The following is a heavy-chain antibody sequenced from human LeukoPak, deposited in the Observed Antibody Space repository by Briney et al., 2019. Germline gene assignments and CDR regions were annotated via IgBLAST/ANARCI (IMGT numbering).Heavy chain of an antibody. Sequence: GGSLRLSCAASGFAFSSYLMLWVRQAPGKALVWVSRVNGDGSSTTYADSVKGRFTISRDNDKNILYLQMNSLRVEDTATYYCARSQFDYWGQGILVTVSS. V-gene: IGHV3-74*01. CDR3: ARSQFDY. CDR2: VNGDGSST. CDR1: GFAFSSYL. J-gene: IGHJ4*02.